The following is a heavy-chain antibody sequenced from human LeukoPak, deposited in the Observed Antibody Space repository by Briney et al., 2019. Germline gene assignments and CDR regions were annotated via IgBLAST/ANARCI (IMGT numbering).Heavy chain of an antibody. D-gene: IGHD2-2*01. CDR3: ISPRTSSY. J-gene: IGHJ4*02. CDR2: IKSKIDGGTT. CDR1: GFTFNKAW. V-gene: IGHV3-15*07. Sequence: GGSLRLSCAASGFTFNKAWMNWVRQAPGKGLEWVGRIKSKIDGGTTDYAAPVKGRFIISRDDSKNTLYLQMNSLETEDTALYYCISPRTSSYWGQGTLVTVSS.